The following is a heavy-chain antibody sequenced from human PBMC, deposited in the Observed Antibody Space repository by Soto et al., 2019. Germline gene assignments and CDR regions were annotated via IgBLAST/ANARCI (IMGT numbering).Heavy chain of an antibody. Sequence: CRGAWYNCINFGSSRVITKHGKGLEWMGRIDPSDSYTNYSPSFQGHVTISADKSISTAYLQWSSLKASDTAMYYCARDNDYGGRQWDAGFDPWGEGPLVSVYS. D-gene: IGHD4-17*01. V-gene: IGHV5-10-1*01. CDR1: WYNCINFG. CDR2: IDPSDSYT. J-gene: IGHJ5*02. CDR3: ARDNDYGGRQWDAGFDP.